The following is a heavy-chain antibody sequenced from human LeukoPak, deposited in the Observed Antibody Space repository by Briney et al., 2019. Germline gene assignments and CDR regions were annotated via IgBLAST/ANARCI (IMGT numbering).Heavy chain of an antibody. J-gene: IGHJ4*02. CDR1: GFTFSSYA. CDR2: ISYDGSNK. Sequence: GGSLRLSCAAFGFTFSSYAMHWVRPAPGKGLEWVAVISYDGSNKYYADSVKGRFTISRDNSKNTLYLQMNSLRAEDTAVYYCARAPPEWLNDYWGQGTLVTVSS. V-gene: IGHV3-30*14. D-gene: IGHD3-9*01. CDR3: ARAPPEWLNDY.